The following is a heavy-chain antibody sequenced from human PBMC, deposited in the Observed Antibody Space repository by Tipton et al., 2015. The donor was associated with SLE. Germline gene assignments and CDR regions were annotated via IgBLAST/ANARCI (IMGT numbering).Heavy chain of an antibody. CDR2: IRYDGSNK. Sequence: SLRLSCAASGFTFSSYGMHWVRQAPGKGLEWVAFIRYDGSNKYYADSVKGRFTISRDNSKNTLYLQMNSLRAEDTAVYYCAKVLEWLPNMDYGMDVWGQGTTVTVSS. CDR1: GFTFSSYG. D-gene: IGHD3-3*01. CDR3: AKVLEWLPNMDYGMDV. V-gene: IGHV3-30*02. J-gene: IGHJ6*02.